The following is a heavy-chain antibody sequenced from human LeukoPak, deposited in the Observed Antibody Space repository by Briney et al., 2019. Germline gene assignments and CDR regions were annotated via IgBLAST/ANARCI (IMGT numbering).Heavy chain of an antibody. V-gene: IGHV3-49*04. Sequence: GGSLRLSCIASGFTFGDYAMSWVRQAPGKGLEWVGFIRSKAFGGSTEYAASVKGRFTISRDDSKSIAYLQMNSLKTEDTAVYYCTRDFTIFDYWGQGTLVTVSS. CDR1: GFTFGDYA. J-gene: IGHJ4*02. CDR3: TRDFTIFDY. CDR2: IRSKAFGGST. D-gene: IGHD3-3*01.